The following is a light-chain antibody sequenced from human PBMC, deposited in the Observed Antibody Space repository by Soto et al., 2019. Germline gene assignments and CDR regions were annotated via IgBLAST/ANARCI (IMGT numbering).Light chain of an antibody. J-gene: IGKJ1*01. CDR1: QSVSSN. Sequence: EIVMTQSPVTLSVSPGGRAILSCRASQSVSSNLAWYRQKPGQAPRLLIYGASSRATGIPDRFSGSGSGTDFNLTISRLEPEDFAVYYCQQYGSSPETFGQGTKVDIK. CDR3: QQYGSSPET. CDR2: GAS. V-gene: IGKV3-20*01.